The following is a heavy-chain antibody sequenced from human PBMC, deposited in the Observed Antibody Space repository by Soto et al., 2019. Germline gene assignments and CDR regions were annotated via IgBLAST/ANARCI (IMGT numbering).Heavy chain of an antibody. J-gene: IGHJ6*02. Sequence: GGSLRLSCEVSGFSLSGYGMHWVRQAPGKGLEWVAVISYDGSNKYYADSVKGRFTISRDNSKNTLYLQMNSLRAEDTAVYYCAKDLCWLAERPYYGMYFWGQGTTVPVSS. CDR1: GFSLSGYG. CDR3: AKDLCWLAERPYYGMYF. D-gene: IGHD2-21*01. CDR2: ISYDGSNK. V-gene: IGHV3-30*18.